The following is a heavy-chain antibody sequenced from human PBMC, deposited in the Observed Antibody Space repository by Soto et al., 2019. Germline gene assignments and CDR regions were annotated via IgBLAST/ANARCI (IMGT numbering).Heavy chain of an antibody. Sequence: SGPTLVNPTQTLTLTCTFSGFSLSTSGVGVGWIRQPPGKALEWLALIYCDDDKRYSPSLKSRLTITKDTSKNQVVLTMTNMDPVDTATYYCAHSSPILQRDRYYYYYYYMDVWGKGTTVTVSS. J-gene: IGHJ6*03. CDR3: AHSSPILQRDRYYYYYYYMDV. CDR2: IYCDDDK. V-gene: IGHV2-5*02. CDR1: GFSLSTSGVG.